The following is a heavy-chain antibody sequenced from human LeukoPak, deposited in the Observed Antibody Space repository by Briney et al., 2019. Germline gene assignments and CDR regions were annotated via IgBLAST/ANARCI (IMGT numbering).Heavy chain of an antibody. V-gene: IGHV4-30-2*01. CDR3: ARDSYYGSGSYYIPGYLGY. CDR1: GGSISSGGYY. CDR2: IYHSGST. J-gene: IGHJ4*02. Sequence: SETLSLTCTVSGGSISSGGYYWSWIRQPPGKGQEWIGYIYHSGSTYYNPSLKSRVTISVDRSKNQFSLKLSSVTAADTAVYYCARDSYYGSGSYYIPGYLGYWGQGTLVTVSS. D-gene: IGHD3-10*01.